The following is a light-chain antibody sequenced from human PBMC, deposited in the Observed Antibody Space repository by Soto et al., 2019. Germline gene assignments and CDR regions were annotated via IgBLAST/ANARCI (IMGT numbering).Light chain of an antibody. J-gene: IGKJ1*01. V-gene: IGKV3-20*01. Sequence: EIVLAQSPSTVSLSPGERATLSCRASQSVTNSFLAWYQQKPGQAPRLLIYGASRRATGIPDRFTGSGSGTDFTLTISRLEPEDFAVYYCQQYVSSPWAFGQGTKV. CDR3: QQYVSSPWA. CDR2: GAS. CDR1: QSVTNSF.